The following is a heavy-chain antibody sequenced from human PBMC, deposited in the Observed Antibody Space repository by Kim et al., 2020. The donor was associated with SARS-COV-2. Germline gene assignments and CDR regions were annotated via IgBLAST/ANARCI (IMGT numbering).Heavy chain of an antibody. CDR3: ASGDV. CDR2: SYSRST. V-gene: IGHV4-39*01. J-gene: IGHJ6*04. Sequence: SYSRSTYYTPPRKSRVTISVDTSKNRFSLKLSSVTAADTAVYYCASGDVWGKGTTVTVSS.